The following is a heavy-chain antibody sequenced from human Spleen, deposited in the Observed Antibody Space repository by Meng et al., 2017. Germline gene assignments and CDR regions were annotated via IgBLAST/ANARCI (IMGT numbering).Heavy chain of an antibody. CDR2: ISSSGSTI. Sequence: GESLKISCAASGFTFSDYYMSWIRQAPGKGLEWVSYISSSGSTIYYADSVKGRFTISRDNAKNSLYLQMNSLRAEDTAVYYCARRAPGRSGRYGMFVDYWGQGTLVTVSS. D-gene: IGHD1-26*01. J-gene: IGHJ4*02. CDR3: ARRAPGRSGRYGMFVDY. V-gene: IGHV3-11*01. CDR1: GFTFSDYY.